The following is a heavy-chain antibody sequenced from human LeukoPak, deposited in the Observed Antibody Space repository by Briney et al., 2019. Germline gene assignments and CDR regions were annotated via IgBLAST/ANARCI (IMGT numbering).Heavy chain of an antibody. CDR3: ATGQGHGMDV. CDR2: INSDGSST. CDR1: GVTFSSYW. D-gene: IGHD1-14*01. V-gene: IGHV3-74*01. Sequence: GGALRLSCAASGVTFSSYWMHWVRQAPGKGLVWVSRINSDGSSTSYADSVKGRFTISRDNAKNTLYLQMNSLRAEDTAVYYCATGQGHGMDVWGQGTTVTVSS. J-gene: IGHJ6*02.